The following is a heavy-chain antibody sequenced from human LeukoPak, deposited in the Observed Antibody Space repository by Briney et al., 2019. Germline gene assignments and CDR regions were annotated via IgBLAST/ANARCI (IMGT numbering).Heavy chain of an antibody. J-gene: IGHJ5*02. CDR3: ARSGASHWFRIYNWFDP. CDR2: IRYDGSNK. V-gene: IGHV3-30*02. D-gene: IGHD1-26*01. CDR1: GFTFSSYG. Sequence: GGSLRLSCAASGFTFSSYGMHWVRQAPGKGLEWVAFIRYDGSNKYYADSVKGRFTISRDNSKNTLYLQMNSLRAEDTAVYYCARSGASHWFRIYNWFDPWGQGTLVTVSS.